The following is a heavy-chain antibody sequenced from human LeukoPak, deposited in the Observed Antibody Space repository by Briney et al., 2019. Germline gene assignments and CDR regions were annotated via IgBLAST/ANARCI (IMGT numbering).Heavy chain of an antibody. CDR1: GGSISSYY. CDR2: IYYTGIT. V-gene: IGHV4-59*06. D-gene: IGHD3-16*01. Sequence: SETLSLTCTVSGGSISSYYWGWIRQHPGKGLEWIGYIYYTGITSYNPSLKSRVTMSVDTSMNQVSLKVTSLTAADTAVYYCAASSGVTLGRFWGQGALVTVSS. CDR3: AASSGVTLGRF. J-gene: IGHJ4*02.